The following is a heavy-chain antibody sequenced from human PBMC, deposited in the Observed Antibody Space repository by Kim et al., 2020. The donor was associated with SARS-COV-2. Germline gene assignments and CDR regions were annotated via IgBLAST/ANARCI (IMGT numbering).Heavy chain of an antibody. J-gene: IGHJ6*02. CDR2: IGSNGGST. CDR1: GFTFSSYA. V-gene: IGHV3-64D*09. D-gene: IGHD5-12*01. Sequence: GGSLRLSCSASGFTFSSYAMHWVRQAPGKGLEYVSAIGSNGGSTYYADSVKGRFTISRDNSKNTLYLQMSSLRAEDTAVYYCVKHASRGYSGYEPLYYYYGMDVWGQGTTVTVSS. CDR3: VKHASRGYSGYEPLYYYYGMDV.